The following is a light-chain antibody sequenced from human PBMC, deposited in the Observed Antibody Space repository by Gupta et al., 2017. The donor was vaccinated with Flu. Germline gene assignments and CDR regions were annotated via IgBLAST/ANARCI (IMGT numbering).Light chain of an antibody. J-gene: IGKJ3*01. CDR3: QHHENHLLFT. CDR1: QDISNY. Sequence: DIQMTQSPSSLSASVGDRVSITCQASQDISNYLNWYQQKQGKAPKVLIYDASNWETGVTSRFSGSGYGKDVTLTISSRQQEDIASYYCQHHENHLLFTFGHGTKVDIK. CDR2: DAS. V-gene: IGKV1-33*01.